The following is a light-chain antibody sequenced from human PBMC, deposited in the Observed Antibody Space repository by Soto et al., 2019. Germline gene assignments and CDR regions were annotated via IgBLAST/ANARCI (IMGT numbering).Light chain of an antibody. Sequence: DIQLTQSPSFLSASVGDRVTITCRASQGISSYLAWYQQKPGKAPKLLIYAASTLQSGVPSRFSGSGYGTEFTLTLSSLQPEDFATYYCQQLNSYPQLTFGGGTKVEIK. V-gene: IGKV1-9*01. CDR1: QGISSY. CDR3: QQLNSYPQLT. CDR2: AAS. J-gene: IGKJ4*01.